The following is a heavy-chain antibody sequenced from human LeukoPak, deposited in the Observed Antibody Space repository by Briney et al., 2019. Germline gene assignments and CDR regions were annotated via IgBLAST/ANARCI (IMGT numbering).Heavy chain of an antibody. CDR1: GGSISSSSYY. CDR3: ARRSGKDYDYVWGSYLLPRNYFDY. CDR2: INHSGST. D-gene: IGHD3-16*02. Sequence: PSETLSLTCTVSGGSISSSSYYWSWIRQPPGKGLEWIGEINHSGSTNYNPSLKSRVTISVDTSKNQFSLKLSSVTAADTAVYYCARRSGKDYDYVWGSYLLPRNYFDYWGQGTLVTVSS. J-gene: IGHJ4*02. V-gene: IGHV4-39*07.